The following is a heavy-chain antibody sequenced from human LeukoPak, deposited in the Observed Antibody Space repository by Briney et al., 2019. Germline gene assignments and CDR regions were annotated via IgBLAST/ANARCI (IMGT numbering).Heavy chain of an antibody. CDR2: IHHSRST. CDR1: GGPFSGYY. V-gene: IGHV4-34*01. J-gene: IGHJ3*02. CDR3: ARVAPYIVVVVAATRVGAFDI. Sequence: SETLSLTCAVHGGPFSGYYWSWIPQPPGKGLEWIGEIHHSRSTNYNPSLKSRGTISVDTSKTQFSLKLSSVTAADTAVYYCARVAPYIVVVVAATRVGAFDIWGQGTMVTVSS. D-gene: IGHD2-15*01.